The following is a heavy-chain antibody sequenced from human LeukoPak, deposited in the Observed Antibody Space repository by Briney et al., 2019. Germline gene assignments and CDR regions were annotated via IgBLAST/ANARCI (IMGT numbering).Heavy chain of an antibody. CDR3: ARDGRVCYDSSGPGGY. CDR1: GYTFTSYG. Sequence: ASVKVSCKASGYTFTSYGISWVRQAPGQGLEWMGWISAYNGNTNYAQKLQGRVTMTTDTSTSTAYMELRSLRSDDTAVYYCARDGRVCYDSSGPGGYWGQGTLVTVSS. D-gene: IGHD3-22*01. V-gene: IGHV1-18*01. CDR2: ISAYNGNT. J-gene: IGHJ4*02.